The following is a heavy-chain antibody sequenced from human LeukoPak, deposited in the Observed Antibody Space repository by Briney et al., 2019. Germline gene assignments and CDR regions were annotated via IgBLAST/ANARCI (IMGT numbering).Heavy chain of an antibody. CDR2: INPNSGGT. V-gene: IGHV1-2*02. CDR1: GYTFTGSY. J-gene: IGHJ4*02. Sequence: ASVKVSCKASGYTFTGSYMHSVRQALGQGLGWRGWINPNSGGTNYAQKFQGRVTMTRDTSISTAYMELSRLRSDDTAVYYCARDYYDSSGYYYPKDYWGQGTLVTVSS. CDR3: ARDYYDSSGYYYPKDY. D-gene: IGHD3-22*01.